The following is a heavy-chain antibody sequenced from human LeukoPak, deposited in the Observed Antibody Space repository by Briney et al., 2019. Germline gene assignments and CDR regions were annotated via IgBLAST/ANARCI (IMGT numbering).Heavy chain of an antibody. J-gene: IGHJ4*02. V-gene: IGHV3-30-3*01. CDR3: AREGGYSGYDAFDY. CDR2: ISYDGSNK. CDR1: GFTFSSYA. Sequence: PGGSLRLSCAASGFTFSSYAMHWVRQAPGKGLEWVAVISYDGSNKYYADSVKGRFTISRDNSKNTLYLQMNSLRAEDTAVYYCAREGGYSGYDAFDYRGQGTLVTVSS. D-gene: IGHD5-12*01.